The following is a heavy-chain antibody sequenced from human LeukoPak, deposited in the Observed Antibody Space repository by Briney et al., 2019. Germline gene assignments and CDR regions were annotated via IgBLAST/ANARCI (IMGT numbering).Heavy chain of an antibody. V-gene: IGHV3-7*04. D-gene: IGHD6-19*01. Sequence: GGSLRLSCAASGFTLSTYWMSWVRQAPGKGLEWVANIKEDGSEKYYVDSVKGRFTISRDNAKNSLYLQMNSLRVEDTAVYHCARARLAVSGNYFENWGQGTLVTVSS. CDR2: IKEDGSEK. CDR3: ARARLAVSGNYFEN. CDR1: GFTLSTYW. J-gene: IGHJ4*02.